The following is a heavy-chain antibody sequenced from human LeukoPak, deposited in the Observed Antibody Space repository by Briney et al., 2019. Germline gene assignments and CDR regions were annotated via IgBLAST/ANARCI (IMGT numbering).Heavy chain of an antibody. CDR1: GCTFTSYD. CDR2: MNPNSGNT. V-gene: IGHV1-8*01. Sequence: ASVKVSCKASGCTFTSYDINWVRQATGQGLEWMGWMNPNSGNTGYAQKFQGRVTMTRNTSISTAYMELSSLRSEDTAVYYCARDTRGARAFDIWGQGTMVTVSS. J-gene: IGHJ3*02. D-gene: IGHD1-26*01. CDR3: ARDTRGARAFDI.